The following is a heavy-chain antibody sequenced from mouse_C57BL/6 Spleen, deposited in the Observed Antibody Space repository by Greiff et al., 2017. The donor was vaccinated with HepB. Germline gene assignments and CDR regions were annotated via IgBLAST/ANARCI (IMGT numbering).Heavy chain of an antibody. J-gene: IGHJ3*01. D-gene: IGHD2-5*01. CDR2: ISDGGSYT. CDR3: ASGNSNYGGFAY. V-gene: IGHV5-4*03. CDR1: GFTFSSYA. Sequence: EVMLVESGGGLVKPGGSLKLSCAASGFTFSSYAMSWVRQTPEKRLEWVATISDGGSYTYYPDNVKGRFTISRDNAKNNLYLQMSRLKSEDTAMYYCASGNSNYGGFAYWGQGTLVTVSA.